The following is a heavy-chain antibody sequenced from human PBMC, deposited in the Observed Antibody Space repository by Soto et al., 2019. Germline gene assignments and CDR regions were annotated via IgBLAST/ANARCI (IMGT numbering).Heavy chain of an antibody. V-gene: IGHV3-11*01. J-gene: IGHJ6*02. CDR2: ITFSGNTV. Sequence: GGSLRLSCAASGFTFSDSYMSWIRQAPGKGLEWISYITFSGNTVYYADSLKGRFTISRDNAKNSLYLQMNRLRAEDTAVYYCARVSWREKYGMDVWGQGTTVTVSS. CDR1: GFTFSDSY. CDR3: ARVSWREKYGMDV.